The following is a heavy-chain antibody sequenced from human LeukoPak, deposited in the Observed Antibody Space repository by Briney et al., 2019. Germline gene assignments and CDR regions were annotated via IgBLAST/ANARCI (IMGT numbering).Heavy chain of an antibody. CDR1: GYTFTGYY. CDR3: ARDGYCRGSSCPFQH. CDR2: INPNSGGT. Sequence: ASVKVSCKASGYTFTGYYMHWVRQAPGQGLEWMGWINPNSGGTNYAQKFQGRVTMTRDTSISTSYMEVTGLRSDDTAVYSCARDGYCRGSSCPFQHWGQGTMVTVSS. D-gene: IGHD2-2*03. J-gene: IGHJ1*01. V-gene: IGHV1-2*02.